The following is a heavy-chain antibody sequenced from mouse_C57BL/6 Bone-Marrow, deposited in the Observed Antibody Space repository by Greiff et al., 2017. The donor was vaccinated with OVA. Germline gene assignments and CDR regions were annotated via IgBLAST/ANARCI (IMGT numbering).Heavy chain of an antibody. D-gene: IGHD1-1*01. J-gene: IGHJ1*03. Sequence: QVQLKQPGAELVKPGASVKVSCKASGYTFTSYWMHWVKQRPGQGLEWIGRIHPSDSDTNYNQKFKGKATLTVDKSSSTAYMQLSSLTSADSAVYYCAIDLITTEYIDVWGTGTTVTVSS. CDR2: IHPSDSDT. CDR1: GYTFTSYW. CDR3: AIDLITTEYIDV. V-gene: IGHV1-74*01.